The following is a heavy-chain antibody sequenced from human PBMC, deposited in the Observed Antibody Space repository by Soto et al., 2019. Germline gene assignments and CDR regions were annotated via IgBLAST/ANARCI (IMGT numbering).Heavy chain of an antibody. D-gene: IGHD6-19*01. V-gene: IGHV3-23*01. CDR2: ISSSGDNA. J-gene: IGHJ4*02. CDR3: ARDRQWLVPDN. CDR1: GFTFNNYA. Sequence: GGSLRLSCAASGFTFNNYAMNWVRQTPGKGLEWVSIISSSGDNAYYADSVKGRFTISRDNSKNTLYLQMSSLRADDTALYYCARDRQWLVPDNWGQGTLVTVSS.